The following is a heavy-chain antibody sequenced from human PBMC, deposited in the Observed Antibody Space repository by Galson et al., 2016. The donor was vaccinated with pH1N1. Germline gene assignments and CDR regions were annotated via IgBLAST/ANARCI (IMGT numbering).Heavy chain of an antibody. CDR3: ARDLARQHDS. CDR1: GYTFTAYY. J-gene: IGHJ4*02. Sequence: SVKVSCKASGYTFTAYYMHWVRQAPGQGLEWLGVIDPRGGTTYAQKFHGRVTMTSDTSTNTVSLELSSLKSDDTAVYFCARDLARQHDSWGQGTLVTVSS. CDR2: IDPRGGT. V-gene: IGHV1-46*01.